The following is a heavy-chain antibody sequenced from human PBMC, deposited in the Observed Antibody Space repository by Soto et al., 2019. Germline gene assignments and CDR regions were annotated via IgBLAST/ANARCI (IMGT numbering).Heavy chain of an antibody. V-gene: IGHV1-18*01. CDR1: GYAFTTYG. CDR2: ISAHNGNT. D-gene: IGHD1-1*01. CDR3: ARGRYGDY. Sequence: QVHLVQSGAEVKKPGASVKVSCKGSGYAFTTYGITWVRQAPGQGLEWMGWISAHNGNTNYAQKLQGRVTVTRDTSTSTAYMELRSVRSYGTAVYYCARGRYGDYWGQGALVTVSS. J-gene: IGHJ4*02.